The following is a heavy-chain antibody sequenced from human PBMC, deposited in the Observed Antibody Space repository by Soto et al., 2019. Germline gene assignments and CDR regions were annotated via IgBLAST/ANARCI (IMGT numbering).Heavy chain of an antibody. CDR2: VYYSEST. CDR1: GGSMSSYY. D-gene: IGHD3-9*01. CDR3: ARELLRYFDWLSDAFDI. J-gene: IGHJ3*02. V-gene: IGHV4-59*01. Sequence: SETLSLTCTVSGGSMSSYYCCWIWQPPRKGLERMGYVYYSESTNSNPYLTRRVTISLDTSKNQISLKLSSVTAADTAVYYWARELLRYFDWLSDAFDIWGQGTMVTVSS.